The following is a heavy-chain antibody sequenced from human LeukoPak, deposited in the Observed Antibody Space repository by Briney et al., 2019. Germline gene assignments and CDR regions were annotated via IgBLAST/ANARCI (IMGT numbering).Heavy chain of an antibody. J-gene: IGHJ4*02. V-gene: IGHV4-61*02. CDR3: ARHMLGGKRSFDS. Sequence: SQTLSLTCTVSGGSISSGSYYWSWIRQPAGKGLEWIGRIYTSGSTNYNPSLKSRATISADTSKNQFSLNLSSVTAADTAVYYCARHMLGGKRSFDSWGQGTLVTVSS. CDR1: GGSISSGSYY. CDR2: IYTSGST. D-gene: IGHD4-23*01.